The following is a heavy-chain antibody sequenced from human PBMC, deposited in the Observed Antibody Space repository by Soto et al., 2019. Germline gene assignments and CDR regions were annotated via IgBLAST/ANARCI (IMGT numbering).Heavy chain of an antibody. CDR3: ARGRLGYCSGGSCYSRDFAFDI. Sequence: SETLSLTCAVYGGSFSGYYWSWIRQPPGKGLEWIGEINHSGSTNYNPSLKSRVTISVDTSKNQFSLKLSSVTAVDTAVYYCARGRLGYCSGGSCYSRDFAFDIWGQGTMVTVSS. J-gene: IGHJ3*02. D-gene: IGHD2-15*01. V-gene: IGHV4-34*01. CDR1: GGSFSGYY. CDR2: INHSGST.